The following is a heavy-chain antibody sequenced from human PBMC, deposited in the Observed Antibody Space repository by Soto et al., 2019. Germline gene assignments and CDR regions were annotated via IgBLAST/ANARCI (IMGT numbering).Heavy chain of an antibody. J-gene: IGHJ5*02. CDR1: GGSISRNYCY. D-gene: IGHD6-25*01. CDR3: ARLSGGWQNLFDP. V-gene: IGHV4-31*03. Sequence: VQLPASGPGLVKPSETLSLTCIVSGGSISRNYCYWSWIRQHPGKGMEWIGYIYYSGNPYSNPSLNSRFAILVHTSKNQFSLKVSSVTAADTAVYYCARLSGGWQNLFDPWGQGTLVTVSS. CDR2: IYYSGNP.